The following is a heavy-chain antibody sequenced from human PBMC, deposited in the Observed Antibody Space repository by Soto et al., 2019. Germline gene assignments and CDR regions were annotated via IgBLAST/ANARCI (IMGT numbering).Heavy chain of an antibody. Sequence: GSLRLSCAASGFTFSSYAMHWVRQAPGKGLEWVAVISYDGSNKYYADSVKGRFTISRDNSKNTLYLQMNSLRAEDTAVYYCARDMFRYCSSTSCYTGNDYWGQGTLVTVSS. V-gene: IGHV3-30-3*01. CDR2: ISYDGSNK. CDR1: GFTFSSYA. CDR3: ARDMFRYCSSTSCYTGNDY. J-gene: IGHJ4*02. D-gene: IGHD2-2*01.